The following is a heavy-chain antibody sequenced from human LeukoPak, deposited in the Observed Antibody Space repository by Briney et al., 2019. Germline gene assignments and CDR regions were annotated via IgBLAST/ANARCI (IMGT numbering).Heavy chain of an antibody. CDR2: ISSGNSTT. V-gene: IGHV3-11*01. CDR3: AGQGYCSRGSCYWSGWFDP. J-gene: IGHJ5*02. CDR1: GFTFSDYY. Sequence: GGSLRLSCVVSGFTFSDYYMSWIRQAPGKGLEWVSYISSGNSTTYYADSVKGRFTVSRDNARVSLYLQMNSLRAEDTAVYYCAGQGYCSRGSCYWSGWFDPWGQGTLVTVSS. D-gene: IGHD2-15*01.